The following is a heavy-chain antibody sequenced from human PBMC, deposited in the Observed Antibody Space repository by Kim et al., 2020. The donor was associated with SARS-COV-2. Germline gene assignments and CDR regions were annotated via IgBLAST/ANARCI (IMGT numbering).Heavy chain of an antibody. D-gene: IGHD2-15*01. CDR3: ARDKSCSGGSCYYWYFDL. V-gene: IGHV1-18*01. J-gene: IGHJ2*01. CDR2: ISAYNGNT. Sequence: ASVKVSCKASGYTFTSYGISWVRQAPGQGLEWMGWISAYNGNTNYAQKLQGRVTMTTDTSTSTAYMELRSLRSDDTAVYYCARDKSCSGGSCYYWYFDLWGRGTLVTVSS. CDR1: GYTFTSYG.